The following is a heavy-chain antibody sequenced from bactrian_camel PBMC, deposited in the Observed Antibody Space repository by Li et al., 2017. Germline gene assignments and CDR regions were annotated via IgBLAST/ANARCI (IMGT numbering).Heavy chain of an antibody. V-gene: IGHV3S53*01. Sequence: HVQLVESGGGSVQAGGSLRLSCVASGSIDFSCMSWFRQAPGKERKRVAVLNSDGSTTYADSVKGRFTISRDNAQNTLYLEMNNLKPEDTAMYFCAVGGSTCWGWVPPGAGYDYKGWGQGTQVTVS. CDR2: LNSDGST. J-gene: IGHJ4*01. CDR1: GSIDFSC. D-gene: IGHD5*01. CDR3: AVGGSTCWGWVPPGAGYDYKG.